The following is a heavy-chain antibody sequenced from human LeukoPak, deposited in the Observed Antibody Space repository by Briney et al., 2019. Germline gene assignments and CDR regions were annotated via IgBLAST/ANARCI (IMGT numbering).Heavy chain of an antibody. J-gene: IGHJ4*02. CDR1: GFTFSDYY. CDR2: ISSSSSYI. D-gene: IGHD6-13*01. CDR3: ALGEQLAPCDY. Sequence: GGSLKLSCAATGFTFSDYYINWIRQAPGKGLEWVSSISSSSSYIYYADSVKGRFTISRDNAKNSPYLQMNSLRAEDTAVYYCALGEQLAPCDYWGQGTLVTVSS. V-gene: IGHV3-21*01.